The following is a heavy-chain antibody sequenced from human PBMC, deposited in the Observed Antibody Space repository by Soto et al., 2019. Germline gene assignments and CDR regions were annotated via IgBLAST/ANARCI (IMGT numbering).Heavy chain of an antibody. CDR2: IIPILGIA. CDR3: ASPRQDIVVVPAAGAEYFQH. CDR1: GGTFSSYT. V-gene: IGHV1-69*02. D-gene: IGHD2-2*01. J-gene: IGHJ1*01. Sequence: QVQLVQSGAEVKKPGSSVKVSCKASGGTFSSYTISWVRQAPGQGLEWMGSIIPILGIANYAQKFQGRVTITADKSTSTAYMELSSLRSEDTAVYYCASPRQDIVVVPAAGAEYFQHWGQGTLVTVSS.